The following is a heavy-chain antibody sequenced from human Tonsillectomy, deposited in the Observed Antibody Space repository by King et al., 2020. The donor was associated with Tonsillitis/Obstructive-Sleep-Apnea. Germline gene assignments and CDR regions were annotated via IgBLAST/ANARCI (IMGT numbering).Heavy chain of an antibody. CDR1: GFTFSSYW. J-gene: IGHJ4*02. D-gene: IGHD3-10*01. CDR3: ARVGTMGQGVPRGTDY. CDR2: INSDGSST. Sequence: VQLVESGGGLVQPGGSLRLSCAASGFTFSSYWMHWVRQAPGKGLVWVSRINSDGSSTNYADSVKGRFTISRDNAKNTVYLEMNSLRAEDTAVYYCARVGTMGQGVPRGTDYWGQGTLVTVSS. V-gene: IGHV3-74*01.